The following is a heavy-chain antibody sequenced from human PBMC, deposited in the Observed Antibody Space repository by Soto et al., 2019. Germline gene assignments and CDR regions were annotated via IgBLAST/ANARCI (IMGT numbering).Heavy chain of an antibody. CDR1: GYNFTWSW. CDR3: VRQARTVFGTLTLSPSGYFDF. Sequence: GESLKISCKASGYNFTWSWIGWVRQMPGKGLEWRGIIYPGDSDTRYSTSFQGQVTNPAASSITTAYLQWSSLQASDTAMYYCVRQARTVFGTLTLSPSGYFDFWGQGTLVTVSS. J-gene: IGHJ4*02. CDR2: IYPGDSDT. V-gene: IGHV5-51*01. D-gene: IGHD3-3*01.